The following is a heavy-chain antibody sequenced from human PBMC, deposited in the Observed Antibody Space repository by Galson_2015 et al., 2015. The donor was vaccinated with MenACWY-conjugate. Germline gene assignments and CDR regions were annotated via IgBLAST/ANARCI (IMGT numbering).Heavy chain of an antibody. Sequence: SLRLSCAASGFTFNNYWMSWVRQVPGQGPEWVANIKQDGSEKYYVDSVRGRFTISRDNAKNSLYLQMNSLRAEDTAVYYCARLAVPGLNWGQGTLVTVSS. CDR3: ARLAVPGLN. CDR1: GFTFNNYW. V-gene: IGHV3-7*01. D-gene: IGHD6-19*01. J-gene: IGHJ4*02. CDR2: IKQDGSEK.